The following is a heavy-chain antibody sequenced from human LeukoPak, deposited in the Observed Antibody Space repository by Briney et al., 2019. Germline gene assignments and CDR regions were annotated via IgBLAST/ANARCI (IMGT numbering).Heavy chain of an antibody. J-gene: IGHJ4*02. D-gene: IGHD1-26*01. CDR2: IYPGGSDT. V-gene: IGHV5-51*01. CDR3: ARPRATVGATIDY. Sequence: GESLKISCQGSGYTFTSYWIGWVRQMPGKGLEWMGIIYPGGSDTRYSPSFQGQVTISADKSISTAYLQWSSLKASDTAIYYCARPRATVGATIDYWGQGTLVTVSS. CDR1: GYTFTSYW.